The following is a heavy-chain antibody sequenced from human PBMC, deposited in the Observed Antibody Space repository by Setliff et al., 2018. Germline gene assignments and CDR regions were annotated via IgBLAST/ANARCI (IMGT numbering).Heavy chain of an antibody. Sequence: ASVKVSCKASGYTFTSYYMHWVRQAPGQGLEWMGIINPSGGSTSYAQKFQGRVTLTTDDSTSTAYMELSSLRSEDTAVYYCARDWALIRYFDLTLDVWGQGTTVTVSS. J-gene: IGHJ6*02. CDR1: GYTFTSYY. CDR2: INPSGGST. D-gene: IGHD3-9*01. CDR3: ARDWALIRYFDLTLDV. V-gene: IGHV1-46*01.